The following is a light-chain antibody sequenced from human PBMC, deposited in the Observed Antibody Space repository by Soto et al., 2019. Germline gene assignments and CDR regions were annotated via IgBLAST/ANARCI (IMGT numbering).Light chain of an antibody. V-gene: IGKV1-17*01. CDR1: PGIRSG. J-gene: IGKJ4*01. CDR2: GTF. Sequence: DIQITQSPSSLSESVGDRVTIACRSSPGIRSGLGWYQQRAGKAPKRLIYGTFNLHSGVSSRFSGSGSGTEFTLTITSLQPEDSATYCCLQHDTYPLTFGGGTKVDNK. CDR3: LQHDTYPLT.